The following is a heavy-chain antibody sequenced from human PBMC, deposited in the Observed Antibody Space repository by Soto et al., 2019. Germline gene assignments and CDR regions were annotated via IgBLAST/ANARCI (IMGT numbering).Heavy chain of an antibody. V-gene: IGHV4-61*05. CDR3: ARLGGYYQASDS. CDR2: IYYTGTT. Sequence: PSETPSLTCTVSDGSISSSSYYWGWIRQPPGKGLEWIGYIYYTGTTKYNPSLKSRVTIPVDSSKNQCSLKLASVTAADTAAYYCARLGGYYQASDSCGQGTLVTVSS. CDR1: DGSISSSSYY. J-gene: IGHJ4*02. D-gene: IGHD3-22*01.